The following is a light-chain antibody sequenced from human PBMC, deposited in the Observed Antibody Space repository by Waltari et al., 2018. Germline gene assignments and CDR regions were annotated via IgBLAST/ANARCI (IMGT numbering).Light chain of an antibody. J-gene: IGKJ4*01. CDR1: QSLVHSDGNIY. V-gene: IGKV2-30*02. CDR3: MQGTHWPPIT. Sequence: DVVMTQSPLSLPVTPGQPASISCRASQSLVHSDGNIYLSWFQQRPGQSPRRLIYRVSNRDSGVPDRFSGSGSGTDFTLKISRVEAEDVGVYYCMQGTHWPPITFGGGTTVEIK. CDR2: RVS.